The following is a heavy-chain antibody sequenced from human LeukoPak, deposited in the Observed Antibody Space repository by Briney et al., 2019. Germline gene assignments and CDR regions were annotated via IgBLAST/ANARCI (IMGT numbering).Heavy chain of an antibody. J-gene: IGHJ4*02. CDR2: LSGSGGDI. CDR1: GFTFSGYA. Sequence: GGSLRLSCAASGFTFSGYAMSWVRQAPGKGLEWVSGLSGSGGDIFYADSVKGRFTISRDNSKNTLYLQMNSLRAEDTAVYYCAKDLSYGGNRGFDYWGQGTLVTVSS. CDR3: AKDLSYGGNRGFDY. D-gene: IGHD4-23*01. V-gene: IGHV3-23*01.